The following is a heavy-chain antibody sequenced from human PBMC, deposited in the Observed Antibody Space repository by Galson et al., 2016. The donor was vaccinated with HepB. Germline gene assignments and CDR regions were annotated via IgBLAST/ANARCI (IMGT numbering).Heavy chain of an antibody. J-gene: IGHJ4*02. V-gene: IGHV3-48*02. CDR1: GFTFSSYT. D-gene: IGHD1-26*01. CDR3: ARTLFSSRSYWYFDY. CDR2: ISSSSSNI. Sequence: SLRLSCAASGFTFSSYTMNWVRQAPGKGLEWVSYISSSSSNIYYADSVKGRFTISRDNAKNTLYLQVNSLRDEDTAVYYCARTLFSSRSYWYFDYWGQGTLGTVSS.